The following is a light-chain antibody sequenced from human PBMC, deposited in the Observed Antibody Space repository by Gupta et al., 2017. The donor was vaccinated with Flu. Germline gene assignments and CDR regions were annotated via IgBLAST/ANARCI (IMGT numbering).Light chain of an antibody. CDR3: QQYYNWLPWT. J-gene: IGKJ1*01. CDR1: QSVSSN. CDR2: GAS. Sequence: EIVMTQSPATLSVSPGERATLSCRASQSVSSNLAWYQQKPGQAPRRLIYGASTRATGIPARFSGSGSGTEFTLTISSLQSEEFAVYYCQQYYNWLPWTFGQGTKVEIK. V-gene: IGKV3-15*01.